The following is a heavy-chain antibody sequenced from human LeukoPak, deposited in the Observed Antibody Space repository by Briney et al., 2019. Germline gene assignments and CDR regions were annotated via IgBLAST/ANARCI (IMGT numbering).Heavy chain of an antibody. CDR1: GFTFSNYW. V-gene: IGHV3-23*01. J-gene: IGHJ4*02. D-gene: IGHD6-19*01. Sequence: GGSLRLSCAASGFTFSNYWMSWVRQAPGKGLEWVSGTGSSGGTTHYADSVKGRFTMSRDKAKDTLYLQMNTLRAEDTAVYYCAKSRGSSGRYPLIDYWGQGTLVTVSS. CDR2: TGSSGGTT. CDR3: AKSRGSSGRYPLIDY.